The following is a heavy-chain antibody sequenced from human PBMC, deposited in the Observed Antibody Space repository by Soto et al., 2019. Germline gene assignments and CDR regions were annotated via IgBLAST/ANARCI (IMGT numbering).Heavy chain of an antibody. CDR2: VYYSGST. CDR1: GGSVSSSSYY. Sequence: ASETLSLTCTVSGGSVSSSSYYWGWVRQPPGKGLEWIGSVYYSGSTYYNPSLESRVTISVDTSKNQFSLKLSSVTAADTAVYYCARQYCSSTTCYAYFDYWGQGTPVTVSS. CDR3: ARQYCSSTTCYAYFDY. D-gene: IGHD2-2*01. V-gene: IGHV4-39*01. J-gene: IGHJ4*02.